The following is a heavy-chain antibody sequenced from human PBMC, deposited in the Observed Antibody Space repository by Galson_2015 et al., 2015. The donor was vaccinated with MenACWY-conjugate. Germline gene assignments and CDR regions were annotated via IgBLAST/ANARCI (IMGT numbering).Heavy chain of an antibody. J-gene: IGHJ6*02. Sequence: SLRPSCAASGFTFSSYAMAWGRQAPGEGLEWVSSIGASGYDTYYADSARGRFAISRDSSQNILYLQMNGLRAEDTALYYCAKNVVPPGIDVYGLDVWGQGTTVTVSS. CDR2: IGASGYDT. V-gene: IGHV3-23*01. CDR3: AKNVVPPGIDVYGLDV. CDR1: GFTFSSYA. D-gene: IGHD1-26*01.